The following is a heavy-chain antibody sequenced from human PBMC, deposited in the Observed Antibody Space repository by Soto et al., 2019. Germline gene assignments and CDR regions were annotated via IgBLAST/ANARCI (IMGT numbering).Heavy chain of an antibody. CDR2: LNSDGTT. CDR1: GFTLSGYR. D-gene: IGHD3-10*02. Sequence: GGSLRLSCEASGFTLSGYRLDWVRQAPGKGLVWVSRLNSDGTTDYADSVKGRFTISRDNVKNTLYLQMSSLRVEDTAIYYCARSKGYVEDWGQGTLVTVSS. J-gene: IGHJ4*02. CDR3: ARSKGYVED. V-gene: IGHV3-74*01.